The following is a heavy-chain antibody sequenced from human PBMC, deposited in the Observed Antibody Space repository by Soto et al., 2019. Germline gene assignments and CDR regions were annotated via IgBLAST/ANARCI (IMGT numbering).Heavy chain of an antibody. CDR1: GGSISSAAYY. CDR3: AREYTYGSNFFDC. J-gene: IGHJ4*02. Sequence: QVQLQESGPGLVKPSQTLSLSCTVSGGSISSAAYYWSWIRQHPGKGLEWIGYISHSGSTYYTPTLKSRVIKSANTSKNQFSLNLTSVTAADTAVYYCAREYTYGSNFFDCWGQGALVTVSS. V-gene: IGHV4-31*03. D-gene: IGHD5-18*01. CDR2: ISHSGST.